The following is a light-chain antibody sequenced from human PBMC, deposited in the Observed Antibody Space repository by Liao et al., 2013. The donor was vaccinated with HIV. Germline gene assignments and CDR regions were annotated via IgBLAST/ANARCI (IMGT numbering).Light chain of an antibody. V-gene: IGLV3-21*01. J-gene: IGLJ1*01. CDR3: QLWDSSDDSYV. CDR1: NIGTKG. CDR2: YDS. Sequence: SYVLTQPPSVSVAPGKTARITCGGNNIGTKGVHWYQQKPGQAPVLVIYYDSDRPSGIPERFSGSKSGNTATLSISRVEAGDEADYFCQLWDSSDDSYVFGTGSKVTVL.